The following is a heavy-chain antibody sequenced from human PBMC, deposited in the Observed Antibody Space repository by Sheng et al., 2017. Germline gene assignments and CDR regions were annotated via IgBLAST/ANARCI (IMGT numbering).Heavy chain of an antibody. CDR2: IYHSGST. Sequence: QVQLQESGPGLVKPSETLSLTCAVSGYSISSGYYWGWIRQPPGKGLEWIGSIYHSGSTYYNPSLKSRVTISVDTSKNQFSLKLSSVTAADTAVYYCARPYSSSWYYFDYWGQGTLVTVSS. D-gene: IGHD6-13*01. J-gene: IGHJ4*02. CDR1: GYSISSGYY. CDR3: ARPYSSSWYYFDY. V-gene: IGHV4-38-2*01.